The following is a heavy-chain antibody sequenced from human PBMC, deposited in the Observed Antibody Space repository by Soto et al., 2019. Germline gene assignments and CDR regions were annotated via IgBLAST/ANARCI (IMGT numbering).Heavy chain of an antibody. Sequence: SVKVSCKASGVTFNRQDMRWVRQAPGQGLEWMGGIIPMFGTPHYAEKFQDRVTITADESTGTAYLELSSLTSDDTAVYYCARDGWGSNWYFDLWGRGTLVTVSS. J-gene: IGHJ2*01. CDR3: ARDGWGSNWYFDL. V-gene: IGHV1-69*13. CDR1: GVTFNRQD. CDR2: IIPMFGTP. D-gene: IGHD3-16*01.